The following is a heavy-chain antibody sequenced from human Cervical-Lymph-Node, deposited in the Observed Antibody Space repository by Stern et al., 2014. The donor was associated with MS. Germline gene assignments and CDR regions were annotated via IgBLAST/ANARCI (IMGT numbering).Heavy chain of an antibody. V-gene: IGHV3-30*03. CDR1: GFNFSLYG. CDR3: VKYYYDSSGYFSALDF. CDR2: TSYDGTKN. J-gene: IGHJ1*01. Sequence: VQLVESGGGVVQPGRSLRLSCVASGFNFSLYGMHWVRQAPGKGLEWVAVTSYDGTKNYYVDSVNGRFIISRDNSKNTLFLQMNSLRLEDTAIYYCVKYYYDSSGYFSALDFWGQGTLVSVSS. D-gene: IGHD3-22*01.